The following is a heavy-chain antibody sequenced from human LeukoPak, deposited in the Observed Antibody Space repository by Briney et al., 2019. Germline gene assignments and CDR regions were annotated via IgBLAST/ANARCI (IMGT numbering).Heavy chain of an antibody. J-gene: IGHJ4*02. D-gene: IGHD4-17*01. CDR3: ARDKNGDYDFDY. Sequence: GGSLRLSCAASGFTVSSNYMSWVRQAPGKGLEWVSVIYSGGSTYYADSVKGRFTISRDNSKNTLYLQMNSLRAEDTAVYYCARDKNGDYDFDYWGKGTLVTVSS. CDR2: IYSGGST. CDR1: GFTVSSNY. V-gene: IGHV3-66*01.